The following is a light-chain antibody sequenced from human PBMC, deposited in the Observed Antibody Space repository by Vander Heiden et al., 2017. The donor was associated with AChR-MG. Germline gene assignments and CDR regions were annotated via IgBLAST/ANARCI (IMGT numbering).Light chain of an antibody. CDR1: SSDVGTYNL. CDR2: EVS. J-gene: IGLJ2*01. CDR3: CSHVTGRTFV. Sequence: QSALTQPASVSGSPGQSITLSCTGTSSDVGTYNLVSWYQQHPGKAPKVMIYEVSKRPSGVSSRFSGSKSGNTASLTISGLQAEDEADYYCCSHVTGRTFVFGGGTKVTVL. V-gene: IGLV2-23*02.